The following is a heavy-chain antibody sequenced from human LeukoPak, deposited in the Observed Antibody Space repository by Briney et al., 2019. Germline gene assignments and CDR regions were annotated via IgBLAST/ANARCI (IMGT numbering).Heavy chain of an antibody. D-gene: IGHD5-12*01. CDR2: IKQDGSEK. V-gene: IGHV3-7*01. J-gene: IGHJ4*02. CDR1: GFTFSSYW. CDR3: ARVRFAWLRPFDC. Sequence: GGSLRLSCAASGFTFSSYWMSWVRQAPGKGLEWVANIKQDGSEKYYVDSVKGRFTISRDNAKNSLYLQMNSLRAEDTAVYYCARVRFAWLRPFDCWGQGTLVTVSS.